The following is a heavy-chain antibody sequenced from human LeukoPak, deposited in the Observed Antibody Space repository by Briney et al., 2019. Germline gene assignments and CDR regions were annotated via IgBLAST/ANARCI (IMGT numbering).Heavy chain of an antibody. CDR3: ARFKVVTENAFDI. CDR2: IYTSGST. CDR1: GGSISSGSYY. J-gene: IGHJ3*02. D-gene: IGHD2-21*02. V-gene: IGHV4-61*02. Sequence: SETLSLTCTVSGGSISSGSYYWSWIRQPAGKGLEWIGRIYTSGSTNYNPSLKSRVTISVDTSKNQFSLKLSSVTAADTAVYYCARFKVVTENAFDIWGQGTMVTVSS.